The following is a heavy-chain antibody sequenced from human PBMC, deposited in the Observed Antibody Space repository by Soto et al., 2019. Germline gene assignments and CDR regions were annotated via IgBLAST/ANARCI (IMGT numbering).Heavy chain of an antibody. CDR3: ARARYSSSFDP. V-gene: IGHV1-46*03. J-gene: IGHJ5*02. D-gene: IGHD6-6*01. CDR1: GDTLTSYY. CDR2: INPSGGST. Sequence: GASVKVSCTESGDTLTSYYMHWVRQAPGQGLEWMGIINPSGGSTSYAQKFQGRVTMTRDTSTSTVYMELSSLRSEDTAVYYCARARYSSSFDPWGQGTLVTVSS.